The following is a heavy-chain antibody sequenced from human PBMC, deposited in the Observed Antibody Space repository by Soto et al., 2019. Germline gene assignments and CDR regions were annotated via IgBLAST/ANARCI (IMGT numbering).Heavy chain of an antibody. J-gene: IGHJ4*02. CDR1: GITFSDYY. CDR3: ARDYYAEKYFDY. CDR2: ISSSGGIK. D-gene: IGHD3-22*01. V-gene: IGHV3-11*01. Sequence: EGSLRLSCAASGITFSDYYMSWIRQAPGNGLEWVAYISSSGGIKYYAYSVKGRFTISRDNAKSSLYLQMNSLRAEDTAVYYCARDYYAEKYFDYWGQGTLVTVSS.